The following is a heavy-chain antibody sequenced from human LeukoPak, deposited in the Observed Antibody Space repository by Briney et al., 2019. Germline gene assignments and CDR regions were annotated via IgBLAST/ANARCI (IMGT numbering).Heavy chain of an antibody. V-gene: IGHV3-33*01. Sequence: GRSLRLSCEASGFTFSSYGMHWVRQAPGKGLEWVAVIWYDGSNKYYADSVKGRFTISRDNSKNTLYLQMNSLRAEDTAVYYCAREVPAAIPYYYYGMDVWGQGTTVTVSS. J-gene: IGHJ6*02. CDR1: GFTFSSYG. CDR2: IWYDGSNK. D-gene: IGHD2-2*02. CDR3: AREVPAAIPYYYYGMDV.